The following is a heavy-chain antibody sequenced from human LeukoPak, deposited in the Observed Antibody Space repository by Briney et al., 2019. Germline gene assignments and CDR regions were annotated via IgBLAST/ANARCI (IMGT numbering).Heavy chain of an antibody. CDR3: ARVYYYGSGSYHYDFDY. CDR2: IWYDGSIQ. Sequence: PGRSLRLSCGASGFTFSTYGMHWVRQAPGKGLEWVAVIWYDGSIQYYANSVKGRFTSSRDNSKNMLYLQMDSLRAEDTAVYYCARVYYYGSGSYHYDFDYWGQGTLVTVSS. J-gene: IGHJ4*02. D-gene: IGHD3-10*01. CDR1: GFTFSTYG. V-gene: IGHV3-33*01.